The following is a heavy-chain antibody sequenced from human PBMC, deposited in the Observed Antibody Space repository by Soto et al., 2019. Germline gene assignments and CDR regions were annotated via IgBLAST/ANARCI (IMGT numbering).Heavy chain of an antibody. J-gene: IGHJ6*02. CDR3: VRPRPPGENYCTDF. V-gene: IGHV3-53*01. CDR2: LYTEGTT. CDR1: GGTVSHNY. D-gene: IGHD3-16*01. Sequence: WGSLRLSCVASGGTVSHNYMAWVRQAPELGLEWVSILYTEGTTYYADSVKGRFTISRDSSKNTLFLQMDSLRAEDTAVYYCVRPRPPGENYCTDFWGQGTTVTVSS.